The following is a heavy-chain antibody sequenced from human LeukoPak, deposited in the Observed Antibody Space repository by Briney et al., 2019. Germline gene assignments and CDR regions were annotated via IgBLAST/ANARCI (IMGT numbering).Heavy chain of an antibody. J-gene: IGHJ3*02. CDR2: IYTSGST. D-gene: IGHD6-13*01. CDR1: GGSISSGSYY. V-gene: IGHV4-61*02. CDR3: ARDSRVSDAFDI. Sequence: SQTLSLTCTVSGGSISSGSYYWSWIRQPAGKGLEWIGRIYTSGSTNYNPSLMSRVTISVDTSKNQFSLKLSSVTAADTAVYYCARDSRVSDAFDIWGQGTMVTVSS.